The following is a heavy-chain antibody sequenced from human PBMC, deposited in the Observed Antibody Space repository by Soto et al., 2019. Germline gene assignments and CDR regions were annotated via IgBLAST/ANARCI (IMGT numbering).Heavy chain of an antibody. CDR1: GFTYSTYT. CDR3: AKTLYYYDTSGYY. V-gene: IGHV3-30-3*01. D-gene: IGHD3-22*01. J-gene: IGHJ4*02. CDR2: ISYDGNNK. Sequence: GGSLRLSCAASGFTYSTYTMHWVRQAPGKGLEWVAVISYDGNNKFYADSVKGRFTISRDNSKNTLYLQMNSLRAEDTAVYYCAKTLYYYDTSGYYWGQGTLVNVSS.